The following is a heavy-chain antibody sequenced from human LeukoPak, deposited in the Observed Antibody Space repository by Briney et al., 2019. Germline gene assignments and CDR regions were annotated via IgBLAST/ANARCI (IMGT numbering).Heavy chain of an antibody. CDR2: ISSTSSYI. CDR1: GFTFSSYS. V-gene: IGHV3-21*01. Sequence: NPGGSLRLSCAASGFTFSSYSVNWVRQAPGKGLEWVSSISSTSSYIYYADSVKGRFTISRDNAKNSLFLQMNSLRAEDTAVYYCATDPLEGSWYFDLWGRGTLVTVSS. D-gene: IGHD5-24*01. J-gene: IGHJ2*01. CDR3: ATDPLEGSWYFDL.